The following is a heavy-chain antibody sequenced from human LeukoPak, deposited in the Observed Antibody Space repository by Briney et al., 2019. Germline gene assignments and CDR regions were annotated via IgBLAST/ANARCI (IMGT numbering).Heavy chain of an antibody. CDR1: GFTFADYA. CDR2: ISWNSGGI. J-gene: IGHJ3*02. CDR3: AKDRTWELERQGAFDI. D-gene: IGHD1-1*01. V-gene: IGHV3-9*01. Sequence: SLRLSCAASGFTFADYAMHWVRQAPGKGLEWVSGISWNSGGIGYADSVKGRFTISRDNAKNSLYLQMNSLRAEDTAVYYCAKDRTWELERQGAFDIWGQGTMVTVSS.